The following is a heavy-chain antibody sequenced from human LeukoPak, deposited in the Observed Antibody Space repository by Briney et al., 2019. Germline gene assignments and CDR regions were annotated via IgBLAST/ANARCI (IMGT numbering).Heavy chain of an antibody. Sequence: ASVKVSCKTSGYTFTAYYMYWLRQAPGQGLECMGWIYPNSGATGYAQNFQGRVTMTRDTSVSTIYMELSRLRSDDTAVYYCARDGVSTTPDFDYWGQGTLVTVSS. CDR2: IYPNSGAT. V-gene: IGHV1-2*02. CDR3: ARDGVSTTPDFDY. J-gene: IGHJ4*02. D-gene: IGHD2-8*01. CDR1: GYTFTAYY.